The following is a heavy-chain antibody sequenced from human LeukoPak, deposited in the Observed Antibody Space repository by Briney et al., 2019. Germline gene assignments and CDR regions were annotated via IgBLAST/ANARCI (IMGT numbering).Heavy chain of an antibody. CDR3: ARAGTGLYYYYGMDV. J-gene: IGHJ6*02. D-gene: IGHD6-19*01. Sequence: GGSLRLSCAASGFTFSTYSMHWVRQAPGKGLEWVAVISYDGSNKYYADSVKGRFTISRDNAKNSLYLQMNSLRAEDTAVYYCARAGTGLYYYYGMDVWGQGTPVTVSS. V-gene: IGHV3-30-3*01. CDR1: GFTFSTYS. CDR2: ISYDGSNK.